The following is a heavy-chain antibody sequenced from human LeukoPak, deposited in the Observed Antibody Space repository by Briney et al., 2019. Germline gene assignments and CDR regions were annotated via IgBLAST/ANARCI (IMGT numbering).Heavy chain of an antibody. J-gene: IGHJ6*03. D-gene: IGHD2-8*01. CDR1: GFTFSSYE. V-gene: IGHV3-48*03. Sequence: PGGSLRLSCAASGFTFSSYEMNWVRQAPGKGLEWVSYISSSGSTIYYADSVKGRFTISRDNAKNSLYLQMNSLRAEDTAVYYCAREEVSGLMYYYMDVWGKGTTVTVSS. CDR3: AREEVSGLMYYYMDV. CDR2: ISSSGSTI.